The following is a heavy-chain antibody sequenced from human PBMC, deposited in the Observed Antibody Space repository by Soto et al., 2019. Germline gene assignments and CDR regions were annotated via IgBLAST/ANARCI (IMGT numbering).Heavy chain of an antibody. Sequence: QVQLVESGGGVVQPGRSLRLSCAASGFTFSSYAMHWVRQAPGKGLEWVAVISYDGSNKYYADSVKGRFTISRDNSKNTLYLQMTSLRAEDRGGYYWARVTEGGITGTSWGGYFDYWGQGTLVTVSS. CDR1: GFTFSSYA. CDR2: ISYDGSNK. D-gene: IGHD1-7*01. J-gene: IGHJ4*02. V-gene: IGHV3-30-3*01. CDR3: ARVTEGGITGTSWGGYFDY.